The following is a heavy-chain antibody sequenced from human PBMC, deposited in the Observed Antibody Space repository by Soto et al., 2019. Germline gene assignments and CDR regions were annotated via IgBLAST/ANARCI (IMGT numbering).Heavy chain of an antibody. D-gene: IGHD3-22*01. Sequence: QMQLQVSGPGLVKPSETLSLTCTVSGASVSSGYWSWIRQPPGKGLEWIGFMYFGGSFNYNPSLTSRVTISVETSKNQFSMKVTSVTAADTAVYYCARSDYDTTGFAVDPWGQGALVTVSS. CDR2: MYFGGSF. CDR1: GASVSSGY. V-gene: IGHV4-59*02. J-gene: IGHJ5*02. CDR3: ARSDYDTTGFAVDP.